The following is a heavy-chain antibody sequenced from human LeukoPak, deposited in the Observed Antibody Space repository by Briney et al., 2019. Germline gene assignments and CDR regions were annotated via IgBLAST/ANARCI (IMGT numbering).Heavy chain of an antibody. CDR3: ARRDGYNPDY. V-gene: IGHV3-66*01. CDR2: IYSGGST. J-gene: IGHJ4*02. CDR1: GFTVSSNY. D-gene: IGHD5-24*01. Sequence: PGGSLRLSCAASGFTVSSNYMSWVRQAPGKGLEWVSVIYSGGSTYYADSVKGRFTVSRDNAKNSLYLQMNSLRAEDTAVYYCARRDGYNPDYWGQGTLVTVSS.